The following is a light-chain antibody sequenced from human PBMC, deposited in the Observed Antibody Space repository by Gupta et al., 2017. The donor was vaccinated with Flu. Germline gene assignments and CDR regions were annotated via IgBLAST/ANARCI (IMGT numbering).Light chain of an antibody. CDR1: SGSVSTSNY. CDR2: STN. J-gene: IGLJ3*02. V-gene: IGLV8-61*01. CDR3: VLYMGSGIKWV. Sequence: QTVVTPEPSFSVSPGGTVTLTCGLSSGSVSTSNYPSWYQQTPGQAPRTLIYSTNTRSSGVPDRFSGSILGNKAALTITGAQADDESDYYCVLYMGSGIKWVFGGGTKLTVL.